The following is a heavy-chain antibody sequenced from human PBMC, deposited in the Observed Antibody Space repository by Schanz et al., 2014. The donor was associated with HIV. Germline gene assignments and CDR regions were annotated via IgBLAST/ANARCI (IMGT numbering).Heavy chain of an antibody. J-gene: IGHJ6*02. CDR3: ARQGEDSVAARWFSGVDV. CDR1: GGSLSGHY. Sequence: QVQLQESGPGLVKPSETLSLTCAVYGGSLSGHYWSWIRQSPGKGLEWIGEINHGGSPNYNASLKSRVTITIAASKRQFSLEVTSVTAADTAVYYCARQGEDSVAARWFSGVDVWGQGTTVIVSS. V-gene: IGHV4-34*01. D-gene: IGHD6-6*01. CDR2: INHGGSP.